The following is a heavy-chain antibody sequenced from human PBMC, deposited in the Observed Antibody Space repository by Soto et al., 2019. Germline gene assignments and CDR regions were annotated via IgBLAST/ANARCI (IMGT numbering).Heavy chain of an antibody. Sequence: QVQLQESGPGLVKPSETLSLTCNVSGDSMSKYYWSWVRQPAGKGLGWIGRIWASGSTNYNPSLKSRVTMSIDTSNKHFSLDLKSVTAADTAVYYCAMTVGAAYYFDFWGQGVLVTVSS. CDR2: IWASGST. CDR3: AMTVGAAYYFDF. CDR1: GDSMSKYY. J-gene: IGHJ4*02. D-gene: IGHD6-25*01. V-gene: IGHV4-4*07.